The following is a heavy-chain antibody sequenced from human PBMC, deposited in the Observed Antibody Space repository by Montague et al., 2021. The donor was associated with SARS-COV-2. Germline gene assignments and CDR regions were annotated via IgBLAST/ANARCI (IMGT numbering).Heavy chain of an antibody. CDR2: IYSGGTT. D-gene: IGHD6-6*01. CDR3: ARGLEFRGSSYQYYSGLDV. Sequence: SLRLSCAASGLSGSSNYMTWVRQAPGKGLEWVSVIYSGGTTQYADSVTGRFTMSRDTSKNTVYLPMSSLRAEDTALYYCARGLEFRGSSYQYYSGLDVWGQGTTVTVS. J-gene: IGHJ6*02. V-gene: IGHV3-53*01. CDR1: GLSGSSNY.